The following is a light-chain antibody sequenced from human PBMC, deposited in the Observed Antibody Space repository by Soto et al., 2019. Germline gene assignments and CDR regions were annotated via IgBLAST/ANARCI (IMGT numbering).Light chain of an antibody. CDR1: QSISDW. J-gene: IGKJ2*01. CDR2: DAS. V-gene: IGKV1-5*01. Sequence: VQMTQSHSTLSASVGDRVTITCRASQSISDWLAWYQQKPGKAPKLLIYDASSLESGVPSRFSGSGSGTEFTLTISSLQPDDFATYYCQQYNSYPWPFGQGTKVDIK. CDR3: QQYNSYPWP.